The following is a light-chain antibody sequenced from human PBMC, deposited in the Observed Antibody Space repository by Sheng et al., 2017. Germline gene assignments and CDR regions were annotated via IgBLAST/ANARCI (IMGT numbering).Light chain of an antibody. V-gene: IGKV3-11*01. CDR3: HQRSDWPWT. J-gene: IGKJ1*01. Sequence: ENVLTQSPATLSLSPGERASLSCRASQSISKYLAWYQQKPGQAPRLLIYDVSNRATGIPARFSGGGSGTDFTLTISSLEPEDFAVYYCHQRSDWPWTFGQGTKVEIK. CDR1: QSISKY. CDR2: DVS.